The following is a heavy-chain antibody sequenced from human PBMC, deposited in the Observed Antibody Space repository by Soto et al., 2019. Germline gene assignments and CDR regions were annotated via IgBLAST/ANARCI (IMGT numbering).Heavy chain of an antibody. CDR3: ARHSRISISGVVIVDWFDP. V-gene: IGHV4-39*01. CDR1: GGSISSSSYY. CDR2: IYYSGNT. J-gene: IGHJ5*02. Sequence: ETLSLTCTVSGGSISSSSYYWGWIRQPPGKGLELIGSIYYSGNTYYNPSLRSRVTMSRDTSKNQFSLKLRSVTAADTALYYCARHSRISISGVVIVDWFDPWGQGTLVTVSS. D-gene: IGHD3-3*01.